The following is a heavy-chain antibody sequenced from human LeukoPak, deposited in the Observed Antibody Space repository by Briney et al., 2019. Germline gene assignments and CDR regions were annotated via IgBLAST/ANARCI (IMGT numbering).Heavy chain of an antibody. V-gene: IGHV3-7*05. D-gene: IGHD5-24*01. CDR2: IKQDGREK. CDR3: AGGQGWLADY. J-gene: IGHJ4*02. CDR1: GLTLSRFW. Sequence: GGSLRLSCAASGLTLSRFWINWVRQAPGKGLEWVANIKQDGREKYYVDSVKGRFTISRDNAKNSVYFQMNRLRAEDTAVYYCAGGQGWLADYWGQGTLVTVSS.